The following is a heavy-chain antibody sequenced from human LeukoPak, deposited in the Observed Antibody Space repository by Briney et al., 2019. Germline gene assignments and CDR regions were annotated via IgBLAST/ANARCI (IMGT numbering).Heavy chain of an antibody. J-gene: IGHJ4*02. Sequence: ASVKVSCKASGYTFTGYYIHWVRQAPGQGLEWMGWIIPNSGATNYLQKFQGRVTMTRDTSISTAYMELSSLRSDDSAFYYCARASYSIPLGYWGQGTLVTVSS. CDR1: GYTFTGYY. CDR3: ARASYSIPLGY. CDR2: IIPNSGAT. D-gene: IGHD6-13*01. V-gene: IGHV1-2*02.